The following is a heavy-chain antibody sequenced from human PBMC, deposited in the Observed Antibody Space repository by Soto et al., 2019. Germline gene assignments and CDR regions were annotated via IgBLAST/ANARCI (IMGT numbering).Heavy chain of an antibody. CDR2: ISSRGFTM. V-gene: IGHV3-48*03. CDR1: GFSFSGYE. Sequence: GGSLRLSCAASGFSFSGYEMNWVRQAPGKGLGWVSYISSRGFTMYYADSVRGRFTISRDNAKNILYLHLNSLRAEDTAIYFCAKDARRSGIVGQWVAWGQGTLVTVSS. D-gene: IGHD1-26*01. CDR3: AKDARRSGIVGQWVA. J-gene: IGHJ5*02.